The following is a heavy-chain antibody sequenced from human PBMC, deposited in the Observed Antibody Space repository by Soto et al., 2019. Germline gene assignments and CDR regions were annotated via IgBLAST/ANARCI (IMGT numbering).Heavy chain of an antibody. J-gene: IGHJ5*02. CDR1: GGSISSGGYY. D-gene: IGHD3-10*01. CDR2: IYDSGST. CDR3: ARGLKMVRGGGNWFDP. Sequence: QVQLQESGPGLVKPSQTLSLTCTVSGGSISSGGYYWSWIRQHPGKGLEWIGYIYDSGSTDYNPSLKSRVTISVDTSKNQFSLKLSSVTAADTAVYYCARGLKMVRGGGNWFDPWGQGTPLTVSS. V-gene: IGHV4-31*03.